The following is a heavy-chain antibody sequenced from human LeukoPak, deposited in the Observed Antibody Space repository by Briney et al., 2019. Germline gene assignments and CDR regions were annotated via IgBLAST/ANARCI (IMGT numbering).Heavy chain of an antibody. Sequence: ASVKVSCKASGYTFTSYYMHWVRQAPGQGLEWMGIINPSGGSTSYAQKFQGRVTMTRDTSTSTVYMELSSLRSEDTAVYYCARADYYGSGSYYIDYWGQGTLVTVTS. CDR2: INPSGGST. CDR3: ARADYYGSGSYYIDY. V-gene: IGHV1-46*01. J-gene: IGHJ4*02. D-gene: IGHD3-10*01. CDR1: GYTFTSYY.